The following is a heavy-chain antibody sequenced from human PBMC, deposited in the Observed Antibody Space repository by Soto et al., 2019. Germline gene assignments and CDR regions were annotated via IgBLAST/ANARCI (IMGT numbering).Heavy chain of an antibody. Sequence: SETLSLTCTVSGGSISSGGYYWSWIRQHPGKGLEWIGYIYYSGSTYYNPSPKSRVTISVDTSKNQFSLKLSSVTAADTAVYYCARTYYDFWSGLRRAYGGSYYGMDVWGQGTTVTVSS. CDR1: GGSISSGGYY. J-gene: IGHJ6*02. CDR3: ARTYYDFWSGLRRAYGGSYYGMDV. CDR2: IYYSGST. D-gene: IGHD3-3*01. V-gene: IGHV4-31*03.